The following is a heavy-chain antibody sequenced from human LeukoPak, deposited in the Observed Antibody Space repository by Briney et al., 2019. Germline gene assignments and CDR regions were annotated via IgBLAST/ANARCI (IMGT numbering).Heavy chain of an antibody. CDR2: IHYSGNS. D-gene: IGHD2-8*01. J-gene: IGHJ5*01. CDR1: GDSISSFY. V-gene: IGHV4-59*08. CDR3: VLAPNSNWFDF. Sequence: SETLSLTCSVSGDSISSFYWNWIRQSPGKGLEWIGNIHYSGNSNYNPSLKSRVTMSIDTSREQFFLKLTSVTAADTAVYYCVLAPNSNWFDFWGQGTQVTVSS.